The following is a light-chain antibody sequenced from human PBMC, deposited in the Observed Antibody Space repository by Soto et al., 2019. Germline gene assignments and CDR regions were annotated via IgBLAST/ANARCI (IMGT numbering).Light chain of an antibody. CDR1: QSVSSY. Sequence: EIVLTQSPATLSLSPGERATLSCRASQSVSSYLAWYQQKPCQAPRLLIYDASNMATSIPARFSVSGPGTDFNLAICGTVGENFAVYCGQQGSNWPPWEFGQGTKVEIK. V-gene: IGKV3-11*01. J-gene: IGKJ1*01. CDR2: DAS. CDR3: QQGSNWPPWE.